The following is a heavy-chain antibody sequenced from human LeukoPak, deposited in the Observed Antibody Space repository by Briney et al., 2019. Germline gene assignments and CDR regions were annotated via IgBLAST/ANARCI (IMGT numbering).Heavy chain of an antibody. CDR1: GGSISSTPYY. CDR2: LFYSGST. CDR3: AKEPTGAKTFDS. D-gene: IGHD7-27*01. Sequence: SETLSLTCTVSGGSISSTPYYWGWIRQPPGKGLEWIGSLFYSGSTYYNPSLKSRVTISADTSNNQVSLILRSVTAADTAVYFCAKEPTGAKTFDSWGQGTLVTVSS. V-gene: IGHV4-39*07. J-gene: IGHJ4*02.